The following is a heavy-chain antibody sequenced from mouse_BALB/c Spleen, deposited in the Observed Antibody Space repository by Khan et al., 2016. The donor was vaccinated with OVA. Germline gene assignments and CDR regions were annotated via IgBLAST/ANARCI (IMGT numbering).Heavy chain of an antibody. D-gene: IGHD1-1*01. CDR3: SRGGYYYGTPFDY. CDR1: GFTFSYYR. J-gene: IGHJ2*01. V-gene: IGHV13-2*02. CDR2: ITVTSDNSGA. Sequence: VQLVETGGGLVRPGNSLKLSCVTSGFTFSYYRMHWLRQFPGKRLEWIAVITVTSDNSGANYAESVKGRFTISRADSKSSVYLQLNRLREEDSATYYCSRGGYYYGTPFDYWGQGTTRTVSS.